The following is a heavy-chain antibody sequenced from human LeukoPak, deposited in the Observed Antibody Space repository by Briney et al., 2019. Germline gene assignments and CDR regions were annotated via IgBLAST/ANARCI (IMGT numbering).Heavy chain of an antibody. CDR1: GYTFSGYF. D-gene: IGHD3-3*01. J-gene: IGHJ4*02. Sequence: GASVKVSCKTSGYTFSGYFIHWIRQAPGQGLEWMGRISPNTGGTNYAQKFQGRVTMTSDSSIRSAYMDLSRLSLDDSAVYYCALGGSSDLEWLVDYFDHWGQGSLVLVSS. CDR3: ALGGSSDLEWLVDYFDH. CDR2: ISPNTGGT. V-gene: IGHV1-2*06.